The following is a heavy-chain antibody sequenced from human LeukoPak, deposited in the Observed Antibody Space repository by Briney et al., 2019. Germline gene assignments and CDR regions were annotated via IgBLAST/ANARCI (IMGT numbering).Heavy chain of an antibody. Sequence: PSETLSLTCTVSGGSISSGGYYWSWIRQHPGKGLEWIGYIYYSGSTYYNPSLKSRVTISVDTSKNQFSLKLSSVTAADTAVYYCARVVPMVRGVILPRSNWFDPWGQGTLVTVSS. CDR2: IYYSGST. D-gene: IGHD3-10*01. V-gene: IGHV4-31*03. J-gene: IGHJ5*02. CDR3: ARVVPMVRGVILPRSNWFDP. CDR1: GGSISSGGYY.